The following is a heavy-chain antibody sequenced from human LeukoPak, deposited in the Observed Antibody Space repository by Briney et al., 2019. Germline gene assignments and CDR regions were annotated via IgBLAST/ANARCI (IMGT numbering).Heavy chain of an antibody. CDR1: GYTLTELS. CDR3: ATSIGYSSSWYHG. CDR2: FDPEDGET. D-gene: IGHD6-13*01. V-gene: IGHV1-24*01. J-gene: IGHJ4*02. Sequence: VASVKVSCKVSGYTLTELSMHWVRQAPGKGLEWMGGFDPEDGETIYAQKFQGRVTMTGDTSTDTAYMELSSLRSEDTAVYYCATSIGYSSSWYHGWGQGTLVTVSS.